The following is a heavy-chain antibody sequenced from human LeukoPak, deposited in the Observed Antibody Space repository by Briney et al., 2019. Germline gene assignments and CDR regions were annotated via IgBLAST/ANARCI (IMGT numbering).Heavy chain of an antibody. Sequence: ASVKVSCKASGYTFTAYYMHWVRQAPGQGLEWMGWINPNTGGTNYAQKFQGRVTMTRDTSISTAYMELSRLRSDDMAVYYCASGKDSDSSGYYCDYWGQGTLVTVSS. CDR2: INPNTGGT. V-gene: IGHV1-2*02. CDR1: GYTFTAYY. J-gene: IGHJ4*02. D-gene: IGHD3-22*01. CDR3: ASGKDSDSSGYYCDY.